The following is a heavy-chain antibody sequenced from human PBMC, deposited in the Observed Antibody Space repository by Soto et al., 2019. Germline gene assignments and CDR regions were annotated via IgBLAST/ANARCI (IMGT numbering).Heavy chain of an antibody. D-gene: IGHD1-1*01. Sequence: QVQLQQWGAGLLKPSETLSLTCAVYGGFVSSGSYYWSWIRQPPGKGLEWIGEMSHSGGTHFNPSGKGRVTISVDTSNIHFSQKMSSVTAADTALYYCARVERGTATTVVDAFDIWGPGTMVTVSS. CDR1: GGFVSSGSYY. V-gene: IGHV4-34*01. CDR2: MSHSGGT. J-gene: IGHJ3*02. CDR3: ARVERGTATTVVDAFDI.